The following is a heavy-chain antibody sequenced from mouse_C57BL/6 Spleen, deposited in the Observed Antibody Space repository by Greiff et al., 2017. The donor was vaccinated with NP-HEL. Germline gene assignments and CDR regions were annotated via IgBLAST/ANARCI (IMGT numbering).Heavy chain of an antibody. CDR3: ARSPYGNYAMDY. CDR2: IYPGDGDT. CDR1: GYAFSSSW. J-gene: IGHJ4*01. V-gene: IGHV1-82*01. Sequence: VKLVESGPELVKPGASVKISCKASGYAFSSSWMNWVKQRPGKGLEWIGRIYPGDGDTNYNGKFKGKATLTADKSSSTAYMQLSSLTSEDSAVYFCARSPYGNYAMDYWGQGTSVTVSS. D-gene: IGHD2-1*01.